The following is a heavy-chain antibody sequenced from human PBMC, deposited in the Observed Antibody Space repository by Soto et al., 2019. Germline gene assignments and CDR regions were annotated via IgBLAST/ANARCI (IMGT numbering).Heavy chain of an antibody. Sequence: GASVKVSCKASGYTFTGYYMHWVRQAPGQGLEWMGWINPNSGGTNYAQKFQGRVTMTRDTSISTAYMELSRLRSDDTAVYYCAIDVLGYYDSSGYLDYWGQGTLVTVSS. J-gene: IGHJ4*02. CDR2: INPNSGGT. CDR1: GYTFTGYY. CDR3: AIDVLGYYDSSGYLDY. V-gene: IGHV1-2*02. D-gene: IGHD3-22*01.